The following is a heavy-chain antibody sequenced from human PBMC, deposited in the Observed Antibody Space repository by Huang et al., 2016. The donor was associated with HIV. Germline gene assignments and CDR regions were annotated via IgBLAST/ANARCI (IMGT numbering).Heavy chain of an antibody. J-gene: IGHJ4*02. Sequence: QVQLQESGPGLVKPSQTLSLTCTVSGDSIGSGGHYWSWIRQPPGKGLEWIGFIYYSGSNHHNPSLKSRVTISVDTSKNQFSLKLSSVTAADTAVYFCSRALYYHGSGSYSDYWGRGTLVTVSS. D-gene: IGHD3-10*01. CDR2: IYYSGSN. CDR3: SRALYYHGSGSYSDY. V-gene: IGHV4-30-4*08. CDR1: GDSIGSGGHY.